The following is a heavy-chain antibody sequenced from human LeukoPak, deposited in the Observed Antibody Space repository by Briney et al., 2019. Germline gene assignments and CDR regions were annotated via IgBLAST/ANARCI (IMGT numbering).Heavy chain of an antibody. Sequence: QSGGSLRLSCAASGFSFRSYNMNWVRQAPGKGLEWVSYISSDTNTIYYADSVRGRFTISRDNAKMSLYLQMNSLRADDTAVYYCVRDQRSYYYNYWGQGTLVTVSS. CDR2: ISSDTNTI. CDR1: GFSFRSYN. V-gene: IGHV3-48*04. J-gene: IGHJ4*02. D-gene: IGHD3-10*01. CDR3: VRDQRSYYYNY.